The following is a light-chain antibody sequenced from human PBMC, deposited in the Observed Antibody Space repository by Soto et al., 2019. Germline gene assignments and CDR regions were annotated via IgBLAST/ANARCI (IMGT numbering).Light chain of an antibody. V-gene: IGKV1-5*01. CDR1: QRIHEW. CDR3: QETNYHT. CDR2: DAS. J-gene: IGKJ2*01. Sequence: DIQMTQSPSTLSASVGDRVTITCRASQRIHEWLAWYQKKPGEAPKLLLYDASKLKSGVPSRFSGSGSGTEFTLTISRLPPDDLATYYCQETNYHTFGHGTQRAIK.